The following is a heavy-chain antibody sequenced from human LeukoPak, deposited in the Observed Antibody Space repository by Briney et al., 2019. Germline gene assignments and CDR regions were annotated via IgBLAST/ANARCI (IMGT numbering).Heavy chain of an antibody. CDR2: LNYDGRDV. Sequence: GGSLRLSCAASGFTFSSFGMSWVRQAPGKGLEWVSYLNYDGRDVYYADSVKGRFTTSRDNAKNSLYLQVNSLRDEDTAVYYCARDLYSYGRFDYWGQGTLVTISS. V-gene: IGHV3-48*02. CDR3: ARDLYSYGRFDY. D-gene: IGHD5-18*01. J-gene: IGHJ4*02. CDR1: GFTFSSFG.